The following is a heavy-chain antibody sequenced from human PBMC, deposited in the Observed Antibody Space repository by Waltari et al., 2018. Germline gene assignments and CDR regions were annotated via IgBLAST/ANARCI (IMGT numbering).Heavy chain of an antibody. CDR3: AVTLSAAPFYGLDV. CDR2: INTYNDNT. V-gene: IGHV1-18*01. D-gene: IGHD6-13*01. CDR1: FRSYG. Sequence: FRSYGITWVRRAPGQGLEWMGWINTYNDNTKYAQKLQDRVTLTTDTSATTAYMELRSLTSDDTAMYYCAVTLSAAPFYGLDVWGQGTTVTVFS. J-gene: IGHJ6*02.